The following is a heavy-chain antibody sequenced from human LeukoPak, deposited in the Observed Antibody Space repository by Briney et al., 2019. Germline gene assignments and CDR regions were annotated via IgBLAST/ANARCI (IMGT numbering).Heavy chain of an antibody. CDR1: GFTVSSNY. J-gene: IGHJ6*02. Sequence: GGSLRLSCAASGFTVSSNYMSWVRQAPGKGLEWVSVIYSGGSTYYADPVKGRFTISGDNAKNTLFLQMNSLRAEDTAVYYCASLQNVPSYYYYYVMDVWGQGTTVTVSS. CDR2: IYSGGST. CDR3: ASLQNVPSYYYYYVMDV. D-gene: IGHD2/OR15-2a*01. V-gene: IGHV3-53*01.